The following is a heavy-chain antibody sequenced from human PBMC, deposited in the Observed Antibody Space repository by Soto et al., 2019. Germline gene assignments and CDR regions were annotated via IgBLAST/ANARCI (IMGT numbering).Heavy chain of an antibody. J-gene: IGHJ4*02. V-gene: IGHV3-21*01. CDR3: ARSKSVDWLLEYYFDY. CDR2: IDSSSNYI. D-gene: IGHD3-9*01. CDR1: GFTFSTYS. Sequence: PGGSLRLSCAASGFTFSTYSMNWVRQAPGKGLEWVSSIDSSSNYIYYADSVKGRFTISRDNAKNSLYLQMNSLRAEDTAVYYCARSKSVDWLLEYYFDYWGQGTLVTVSS.